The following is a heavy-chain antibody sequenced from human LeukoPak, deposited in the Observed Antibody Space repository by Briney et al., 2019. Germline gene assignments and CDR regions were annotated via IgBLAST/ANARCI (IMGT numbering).Heavy chain of an antibody. J-gene: IGHJ5*02. CDR2: IYYSGST. D-gene: IGHD6-19*01. Sequence: PSETPSLTCTVSGESISGFYWTWIRQPPGKGLEWIGYIYYSGSTNYNPSLKSRVTISIDTSRNQFSMNLNSVTAADTAVYYCAKGAGPPWFDPWGQGTLVTVSS. V-gene: IGHV4-59*08. CDR3: AKGAGPPWFDP. CDR1: GESISGFY.